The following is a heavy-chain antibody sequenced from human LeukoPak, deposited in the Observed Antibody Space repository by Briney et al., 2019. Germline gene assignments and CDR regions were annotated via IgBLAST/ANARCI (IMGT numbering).Heavy chain of an antibody. CDR3: ARLGPDPSYYYYYMDV. J-gene: IGHJ6*03. CDR1: GGTFSSYA. CDR2: IIPIFGTA. D-gene: IGHD3-16*01. V-gene: IGHV1-69*05. Sequence: SVKVSCKASGGTFSSYAISWVRQAPGQGLEWMGGIIPIFGTANYAQKFQGRVTITTDESTSTAYMELSSLRSEDTAVYYCARLGPDPSYYYYYMDVWGKGTTVTVSS.